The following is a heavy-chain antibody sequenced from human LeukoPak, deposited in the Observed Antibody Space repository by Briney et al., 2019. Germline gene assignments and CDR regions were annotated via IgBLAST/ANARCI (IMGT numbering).Heavy chain of an antibody. D-gene: IGHD1-26*01. CDR2: ISSSSTYI. CDR1: GFTFSRYT. V-gene: IGHV3-21*01. Sequence: GGSLRLSCAASGFTFSRYTMNWVRQAPGKGLEWVSSISSSSTYICYADSLRGRFTISRRDDRNSLYLQVDSLKVEDTAVYYCARDAAMVGATGDNWFDPWGQGTLVTVAS. J-gene: IGHJ5*02. CDR3: ARDAAMVGATGDNWFDP.